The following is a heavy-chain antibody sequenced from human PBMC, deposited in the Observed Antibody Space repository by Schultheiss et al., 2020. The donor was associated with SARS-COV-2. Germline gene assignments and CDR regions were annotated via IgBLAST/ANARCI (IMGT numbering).Heavy chain of an antibody. CDR3: ARDSGSYPPYYFDY. CDR1: GYSFTSYG. D-gene: IGHD1-26*01. Sequence: GGSLRLSCKGSGYSFTSYGISWVRQAPGQGLEWMGWISAYNGNTNYAQKLQGRVTMTTDTSTSTAYMELSSLRSEDTAVYYCARDSGSYPPYYFDYWGQGALVTVSS. CDR2: ISAYNGNT. J-gene: IGHJ4*02. V-gene: IGHV1-18*01.